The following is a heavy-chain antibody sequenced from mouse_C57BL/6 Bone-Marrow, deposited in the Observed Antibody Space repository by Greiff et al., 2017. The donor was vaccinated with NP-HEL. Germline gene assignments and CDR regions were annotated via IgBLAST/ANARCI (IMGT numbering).Heavy chain of an antibody. V-gene: IGHV1-50*01. CDR3: ARDSNYVSWYFDV. CDR1: GYTFTSYW. J-gene: IGHJ1*03. Sequence: QVQLKESGAELVKPGASVKLSCKASGYTFTSYWMQWVKQRPGQGLEWIGEIDPSDSYTNYNQKFKGKATLTVDTSSSTAYMQLSSLTSEDSAVYYCARDSNYVSWYFDVWGTGTTVTVSS. D-gene: IGHD2-5*01. CDR2: IDPSDSYT.